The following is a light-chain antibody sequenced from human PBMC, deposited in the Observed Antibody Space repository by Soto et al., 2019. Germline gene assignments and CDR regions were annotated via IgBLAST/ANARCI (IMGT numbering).Light chain of an antibody. CDR1: QSVSSSY. Sequence: EIVLTQSPGTLSLSPGEIATLSFSTSQSVSSSYLAWYQQKPGQAPRLLIHSASSRATGIPDRFSGSGSGTDFTLTISDVQPEDFALYYCHQRQSWPRTFGQGTKVDIK. V-gene: IGKV3-20*01. J-gene: IGKJ1*01. CDR3: HQRQSWPRT. CDR2: SAS.